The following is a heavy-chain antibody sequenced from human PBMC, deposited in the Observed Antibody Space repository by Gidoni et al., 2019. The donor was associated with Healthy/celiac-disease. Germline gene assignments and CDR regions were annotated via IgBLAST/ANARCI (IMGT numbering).Heavy chain of an antibody. Sequence: QVQLQESGPGLVKPSQTLSLTCTVSGGSISSGSYYWSWTRQPAGKGLEWIGRIYTSGSTNYNPSLKSRVTISVDTSKNQFSLKLSSVTAADTAVYYCARAVYGSGSYQVYYYYYMDVWGKGTTVTVSS. D-gene: IGHD3-10*01. CDR2: IYTSGST. CDR3: ARAVYGSGSYQVYYYYYMDV. V-gene: IGHV4-61*02. J-gene: IGHJ6*03. CDR1: GGSISSGSYY.